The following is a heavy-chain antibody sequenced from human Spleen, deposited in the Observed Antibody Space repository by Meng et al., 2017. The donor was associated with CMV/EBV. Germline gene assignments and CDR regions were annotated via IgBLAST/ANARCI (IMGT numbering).Heavy chain of an antibody. D-gene: IGHD5-18*01. Sequence: QGQLQELGPGLGKPSQTLSLTCTVSGGSISSGDYYWSWIRQPPGKGLEWIGYIYYSGSTYYNPSLKSRVTISVDTSKNQFSLKLSSVTAADTAVYYCARNGGYSYGPANNWFDPWGQGTLVTVSS. J-gene: IGHJ5*02. CDR2: IYYSGST. V-gene: IGHV4-30-4*08. CDR3: ARNGGYSYGPANNWFDP. CDR1: GGSISSGDYY.